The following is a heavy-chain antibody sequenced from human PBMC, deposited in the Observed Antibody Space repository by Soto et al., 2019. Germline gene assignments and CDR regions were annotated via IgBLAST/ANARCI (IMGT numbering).Heavy chain of an antibody. CDR2: INPNSGGT. V-gene: IGHV1-2*02. D-gene: IGHD2-15*01. Sequence: ASVKVSCKASGYTFTGYYMHWVRQAPGQGLEWMGWINPNSGGTNYAQKFQGRVTMTRDTSISTAYMELSRLRSDDTAVYYCARERSCSGGSCYSDIWFDPWGHGTLVTVSS. J-gene: IGHJ5*02. CDR3: ARERSCSGGSCYSDIWFDP. CDR1: GYTFTGYY.